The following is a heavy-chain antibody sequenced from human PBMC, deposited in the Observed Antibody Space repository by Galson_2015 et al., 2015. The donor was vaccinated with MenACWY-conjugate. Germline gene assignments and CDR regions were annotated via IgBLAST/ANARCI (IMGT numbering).Heavy chain of an antibody. CDR1: GYRFTNSW. Sequence: QSGAEVKKPGESLTISCKASGYRFTNSWIAWVRQMPGKGLEWMGIIYPSDSDTRYSPSFQGQVTISADKSIDTAYLQWSSLKASDTAMYYCARQGSSSSWFDPWGQGTLVTVSS. CDR3: ARQGSSSSWFDP. V-gene: IGHV5-51*01. D-gene: IGHD6-6*01. J-gene: IGHJ5*02. CDR2: IYPSDSDT.